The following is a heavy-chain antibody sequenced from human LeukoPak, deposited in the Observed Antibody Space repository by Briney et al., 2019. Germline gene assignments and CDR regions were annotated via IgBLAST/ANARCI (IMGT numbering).Heavy chain of an antibody. CDR2: INPNSGGT. CDR1: GYSFTGYF. V-gene: IGHV1-2*02. D-gene: IGHD3-22*01. CDR3: ARVFGRQDYYDSGGYLDY. Sequence: ASVKVSCKASGYSFTGYFIHWVRQAPGQGLEWMGWINPNSGGTNYAQKFQGRVTMTRDPSISTAYMELRRLTSDDTAVYYCARVFGRQDYYDSGGYLDYWGQGTPVTVSS. J-gene: IGHJ4*02.